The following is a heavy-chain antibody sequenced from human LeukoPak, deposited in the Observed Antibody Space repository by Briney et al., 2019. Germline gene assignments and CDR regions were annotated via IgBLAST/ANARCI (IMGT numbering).Heavy chain of an antibody. D-gene: IGHD4-23*01. J-gene: IGHJ4*02. CDR2: ISGSGGST. CDR3: ANNYYGGNSLDY. Sequence: GGTLRLSCAASGFTFSSYGMSWVRQAPGKGLEWVSAISGSGGSTYYADSVKGRFTISRDNSKNTLYLQMNSLRAEDTAVYYCANNYYGGNSLDYWGQGTLVTVSS. CDR1: GFTFSSYG. V-gene: IGHV3-23*01.